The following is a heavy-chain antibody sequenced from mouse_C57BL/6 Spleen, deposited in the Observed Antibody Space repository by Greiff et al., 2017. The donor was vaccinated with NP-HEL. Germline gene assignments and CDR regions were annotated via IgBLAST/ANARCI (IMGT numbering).Heavy chain of an antibody. D-gene: IGHD1-1*01. CDR2: IDPENGDT. J-gene: IGHJ1*03. CDR1: GFNIKDDY. Sequence: EVQLQQSGAELVRPGASVKLSCTASGFNIKDDYMHWVKQRPEQGLEWIGWIDPENGDTEYASKFQGKATITADTSSNTAYLQLSSLTSEDTAVYYCTTGYYGSSYDFDVWGTGTTVTVSS. V-gene: IGHV14-4*01. CDR3: TTGYYGSSYDFDV.